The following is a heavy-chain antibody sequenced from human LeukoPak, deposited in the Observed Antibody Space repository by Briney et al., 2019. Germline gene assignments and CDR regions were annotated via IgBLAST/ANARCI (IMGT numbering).Heavy chain of an antibody. CDR1: RLTSRTYG. J-gene: IGHJ5*02. D-gene: IGHD2-15*01. V-gene: IGHV3-23*05. Sequence: HPGGTLRLSCEASRLTSRTYGMTSARQAPGKALAWISTKKRDGSNTYYTDSVESRFTISRDNSKNTLYLEMNTLRAEDTAVYYCAKGGYASCFDPWGQGTQVTVSS. CDR2: KKRDGSNT. CDR3: AKGGYASCFDP.